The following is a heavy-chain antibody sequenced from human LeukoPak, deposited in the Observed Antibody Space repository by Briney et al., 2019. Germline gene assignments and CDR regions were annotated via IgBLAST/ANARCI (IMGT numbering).Heavy chain of an antibody. V-gene: IGHV1-69*04. CDR1: GGTFSSYA. J-gene: IGHJ3*02. CDR3: ARSTWQQLPLDAFDI. Sequence: SVKVSCKASGGTFSSYAISWVRQAPGLGLEWMGRIIPILGIANYAQKFQGRVTITADKSTSTAYMELSSLRSEDTAVYYCARSTWQQLPLDAFDIWGQGTMVTVSS. D-gene: IGHD6-13*01. CDR2: IIPILGIA.